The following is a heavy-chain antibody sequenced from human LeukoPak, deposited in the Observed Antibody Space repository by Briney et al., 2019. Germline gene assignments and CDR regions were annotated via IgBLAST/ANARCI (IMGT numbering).Heavy chain of an antibody. CDR3: ARAGDYYVSGSYLGY. J-gene: IGHJ4*02. D-gene: IGHD3-10*01. CDR2: IYHRGSA. Sequence: SETLSLTCTVSGGSISTYYWTWIRQPPGKGLEWIGYIYHRGSANYNPSLKSRVIISVDTSKNQFSLTLSSVTAADAAVYYCARAGDYYVSGSYLGYWGQGTLVTVSS. CDR1: GGSISTYY. V-gene: IGHV4-59*01.